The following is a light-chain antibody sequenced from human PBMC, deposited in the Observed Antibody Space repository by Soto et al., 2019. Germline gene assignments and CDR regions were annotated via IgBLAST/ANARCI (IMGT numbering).Light chain of an antibody. Sequence: QSALTQPPSVSGAPGQRVTIACTVSSSNIGAGYPVHWYQQLPGTAPKLLIHGNTNRPSGVPDRFSGSRSGLAITGLQAEDEADYYCQSYDSSLSGYVFGTGTKVTVL. J-gene: IGLJ1*01. CDR1: SSNIGAGYP. CDR3: QSYDSSLSGYV. V-gene: IGLV1-40*01. CDR2: GNT.